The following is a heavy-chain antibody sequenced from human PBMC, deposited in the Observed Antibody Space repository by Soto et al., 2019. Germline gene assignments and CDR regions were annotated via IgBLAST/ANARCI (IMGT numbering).Heavy chain of an antibody. Sequence: QIQLVQSGAEVKKPGASVKISCKASGYTFTNYGISWVRQAPGQGLEWMGWSSADNANTAYTDKFQGRVTMTTDRATSTAYLELGSLRSDDTAVYYCARDLEESQWIQLRSRHYLYFHGMDVWGQGTTVTVSS. CDR3: ARDLEESQWIQLRSRHYLYFHGMDV. V-gene: IGHV1-18*01. CDR1: GYTFTNYG. CDR2: SSADNANT. D-gene: IGHD5-18*01. J-gene: IGHJ6*02.